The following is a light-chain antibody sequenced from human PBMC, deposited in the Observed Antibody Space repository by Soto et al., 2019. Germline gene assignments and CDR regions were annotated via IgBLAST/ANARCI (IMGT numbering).Light chain of an antibody. Sequence: QSVVTQEPSLTVSPGGTVTLTCASSTGAVTTGYYPNWFQQKPGQAPRALIYSTNNKHSWTPARFSGSLLGGKAALTLSGVQPADEAEYYCLVYYKGVWVFGGGTKLTVL. CDR2: STN. CDR1: TGAVTTGYY. CDR3: LVYYKGVWV. V-gene: IGLV7-43*01. J-gene: IGLJ3*02.